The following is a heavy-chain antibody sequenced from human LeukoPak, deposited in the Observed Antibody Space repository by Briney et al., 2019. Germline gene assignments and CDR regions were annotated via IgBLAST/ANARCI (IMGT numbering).Heavy chain of an antibody. V-gene: IGHV4-34*01. CDR1: GGSFSGYY. J-gene: IGHJ6*02. D-gene: IGHD2-15*01. Sequence: SETLSLTCAVYGGSFSGYYWSWIRQPPGKGLEWIGEINHSGSTNYNPSLKSRVTISVDTSKNQFSLKLSSVTAADTAVYYCARDQYCSGGSCYPPINPPTTYYYYYGMDVWGQGTTVTVSS. CDR3: ARDQYCSGGSCYPPINPPTTYYYYYGMDV. CDR2: INHSGST.